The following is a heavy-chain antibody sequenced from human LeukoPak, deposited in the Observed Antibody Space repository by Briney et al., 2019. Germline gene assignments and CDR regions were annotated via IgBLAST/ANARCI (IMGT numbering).Heavy chain of an antibody. Sequence: GGSLRLSCAASGFTFSSYGMHWVRQAPGKGLEWVAVISYDGSNKYYADSVKGRFTISRDNSENTLYLQMNSLRAEDTAVYYCAKDLGGDDYYYYGMDVWGQGTTVTVSS. D-gene: IGHD3-10*01. CDR2: ISYDGSNK. CDR3: AKDLGGDDYYYYGMDV. V-gene: IGHV3-30*18. CDR1: GFTFSSYG. J-gene: IGHJ6*02.